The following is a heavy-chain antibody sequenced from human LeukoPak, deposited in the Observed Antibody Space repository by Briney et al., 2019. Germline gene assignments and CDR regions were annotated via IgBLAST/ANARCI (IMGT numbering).Heavy chain of an antibody. Sequence: PGESLKISCKGSGYSFTSYWIGWVRQMPGKGLEWMGIIYPGDSDTRYSPSFQGQVTISADKSISTAYLQWSSLKASDTAMYYCARHQLPGYSSGWCSDYWGQGTLVTVSS. D-gene: IGHD6-19*01. CDR3: ARHQLPGYSSGWCSDY. V-gene: IGHV5-51*01. J-gene: IGHJ4*02. CDR1: GYSFTSYW. CDR2: IYPGDSDT.